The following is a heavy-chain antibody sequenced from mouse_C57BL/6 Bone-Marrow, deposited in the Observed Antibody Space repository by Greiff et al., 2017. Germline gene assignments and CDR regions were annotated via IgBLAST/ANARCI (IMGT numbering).Heavy chain of an antibody. J-gene: IGHJ1*03. V-gene: IGHV1-72*01. CDR1: GYTFTSYW. D-gene: IGHD1-1*01. Sequence: QVQLQQPGAELVKPGASVKLSCKASGYTFTSYWMHWVKQRPGRGLEWIGRIDPNSGGTKYNEQFKSKATLTVDKPSSTAYMQLSSLTSEDSAVYYCARGTTVVATDWYFDVWGTGTTVTVSS. CDR3: ARGTTVVATDWYFDV. CDR2: IDPNSGGT.